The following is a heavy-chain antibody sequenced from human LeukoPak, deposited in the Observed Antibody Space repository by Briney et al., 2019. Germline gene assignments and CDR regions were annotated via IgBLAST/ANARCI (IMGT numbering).Heavy chain of an antibody. CDR3: ASRGYSSGWYPY. J-gene: IGHJ4*02. CDR1: GGSISSYY. V-gene: IGHV4-59*01. CDR2: IYYSGSI. D-gene: IGHD6-19*01. Sequence: SETLSLTCTVSGGSISSYYWSWIRQPPGKGLEWIGCIYYSGSINYIPSLKSRVTISVDTSKNQFSLKLSSVTAADTAVYYCASRGYSSGWYPYWGQGTLVTVSS.